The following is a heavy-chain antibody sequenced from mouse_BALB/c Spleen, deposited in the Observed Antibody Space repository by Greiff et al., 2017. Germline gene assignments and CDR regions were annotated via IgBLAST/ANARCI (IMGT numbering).Heavy chain of an antibody. CDR3: ARELGRGGAMDY. J-gene: IGHJ4*01. Sequence: EVKVVESGGGLVQPGGSRKLSCAASGFTFSDYGMAWVRQAPGKGPEWVAFISNLAYSIYYADTVTGRFTISRENAKNTLYLEMSSLRSEDTAMYYCARELGRGGAMDYWGQGTSVTVSS. V-gene: IGHV5-15*02. D-gene: IGHD4-1*01. CDR2: ISNLAYSI. CDR1: GFTFSDYG.